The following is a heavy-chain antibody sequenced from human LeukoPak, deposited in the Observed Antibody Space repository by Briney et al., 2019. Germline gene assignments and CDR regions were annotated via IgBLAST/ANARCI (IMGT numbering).Heavy chain of an antibody. CDR2: IITNFGTT. CDR3: ARGAYDSHAWSGYCFDV. J-gene: IGHJ4*02. Sequence: SVKVSCQVSGDSFSSYAISWVRRAPGQGLQWMGGIITNFGTTHYAQNFKGRVTFTTDESTGTAYMELSSLISEDTAVYYCARGAYDSHAWSGYCFDVWGQGSRVTVSS. V-gene: IGHV1-69*05. D-gene: IGHD3-3*01. CDR1: GDSFSSYA.